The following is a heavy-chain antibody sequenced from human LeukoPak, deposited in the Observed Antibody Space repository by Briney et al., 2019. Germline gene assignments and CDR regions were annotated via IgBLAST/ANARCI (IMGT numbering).Heavy chain of an antibody. Sequence: SETLSLTCAVSGYSISSGYYWGWIRQPPGKGLEWIGSIYHSGSTYYNPSLKSRVTISVDTSKNQFSLKLSSVTAADTAVYYCAGGSSGLYYFDYWGQGTLVTVSS. CDR3: AGGSSGLYYFDY. CDR1: GYSISSGYY. CDR2: IYHSGST. D-gene: IGHD6-19*01. V-gene: IGHV4-38-2*01. J-gene: IGHJ4*02.